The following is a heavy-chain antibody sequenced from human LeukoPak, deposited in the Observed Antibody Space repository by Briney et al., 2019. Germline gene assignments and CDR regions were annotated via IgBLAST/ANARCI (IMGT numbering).Heavy chain of an antibody. CDR2: INHSGST. V-gene: IGHV4-34*01. D-gene: IGHD3/OR15-3a*01. Sequence: PSETLSLTCAVYGGSFSGYYWSWIRQPPGKGLEWIGEINHSGSTNYNPSLKSRVTISVDTSKNQFSLKLSSVTAADTAVYYCASAWAGSKLFDYWGQGTLVTVSS. CDR3: ASAWAGSKLFDY. CDR1: GGSFSGYY. J-gene: IGHJ4*02.